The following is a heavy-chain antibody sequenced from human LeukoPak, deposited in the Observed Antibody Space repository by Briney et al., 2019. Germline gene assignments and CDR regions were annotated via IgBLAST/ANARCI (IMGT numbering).Heavy chain of an antibody. CDR2: MYDSGNT. CDR1: GASISSYH. D-gene: IGHD2-15*01. CDR3: ARGKKLPSLNWFDP. J-gene: IGHJ5*02. V-gene: IGHV4-59*08. Sequence: PSETLSLTCTVSGASISSYHWSWIRQPPGKGLEWIGYMYDSGNTNYNPSLKSRITMSLDTSKNQFSLKLSSVTAADTAVYYCARGKKLPSLNWFDPWGQGTLVTVSS.